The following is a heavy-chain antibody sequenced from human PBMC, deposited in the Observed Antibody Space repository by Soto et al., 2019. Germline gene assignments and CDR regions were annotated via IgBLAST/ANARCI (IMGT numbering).Heavy chain of an antibody. J-gene: IGHJ4*02. CDR2: INAGNGNT. CDR3: ARAWVVVTAPDY. D-gene: IGHD2-21*02. CDR1: GYTFTSYA. V-gene: IGHV1-3*01. Sequence: QVQLVQSGAEGKKPGASVKVSCKASGYTFTSYAMHWVRQAPGQRLEWMGWINAGNGNTKYSQKFQGSVTITRDTSASTAYMQLSSLRSEDTAVYYCARAWVVVTAPDYWGQGTLVTVSS.